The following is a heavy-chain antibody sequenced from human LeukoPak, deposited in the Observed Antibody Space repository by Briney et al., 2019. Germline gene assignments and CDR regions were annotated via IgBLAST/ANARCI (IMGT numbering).Heavy chain of an antibody. V-gene: IGHV3-21*04. J-gene: IGHJ5*02. CDR1: GVTFSHYS. Sequence: GGSLRLSCAASGVTFSHYSVQGAWVSSINKTSYYINCAGSVKGRFTISRDNSKNTLDLQMNSLRAEDTAVYYCAKAPGGSGSFLYNWFDPWGQGTLVTVSS. CDR2: INKTSYYI. D-gene: IGHD3-10*01. CDR3: AKAPGGSGSFLYNWFDP.